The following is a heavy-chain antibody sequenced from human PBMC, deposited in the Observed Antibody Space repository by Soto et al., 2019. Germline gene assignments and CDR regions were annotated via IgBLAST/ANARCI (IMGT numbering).Heavy chain of an antibody. CDR2: IYYNGST. J-gene: IGHJ6*04. D-gene: IGHD4-17*01. CDR1: GGSISTSNHY. Sequence: SETLSLTCTVSGGSISTSNHYWRSMRQPPGKGLEWIGSIYYNGSTYYNPSLKSRVTISVDTSKNQFSLKLSSVTAADTAVYYCARHYGDYYYYYGMDVWGKGTTVT. V-gene: IGHV4-39*01. CDR3: ARHYGDYYYYYGMDV.